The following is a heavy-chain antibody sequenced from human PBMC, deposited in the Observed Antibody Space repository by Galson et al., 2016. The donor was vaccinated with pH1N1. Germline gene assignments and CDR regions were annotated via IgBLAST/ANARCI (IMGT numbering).Heavy chain of an antibody. D-gene: IGHD3-10*01. CDR3: ARSRYSESYTWPTNNYYCYAMDV. CDR2: IIPSLGRT. Sequence: SVKVSCKASGGLFKNYAIQWVRQAPRHGLQWMGRIIPSLGRTDYEATFQDRLTLTADESKSTAYMELSSLKSDYTALYYFARSRYSESYTWPTNNYYCYAMDVWGQGTAVTVSS. V-gene: IGHV1-69*10. J-gene: IGHJ6*02. CDR1: GGLFKNYA.